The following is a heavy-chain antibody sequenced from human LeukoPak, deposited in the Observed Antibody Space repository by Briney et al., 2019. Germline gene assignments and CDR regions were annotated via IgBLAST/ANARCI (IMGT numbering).Heavy chain of an antibody. CDR3: ARVRRYYDSSGYLDY. CDR1: GGSISGSY. CDR2: IHYSGST. J-gene: IGHJ4*02. V-gene: IGHV4-59*12. D-gene: IGHD3-22*01. Sequence: SETLSLTCTVSGGSISGSYWSWIRQPPGKGLEWIGYIHYSGSTNYNPSLKSRVTISVDTSKNQFSLKLSSVTAADTAVYYCARVRRYYDSSGYLDYWGQGTLVTVSS.